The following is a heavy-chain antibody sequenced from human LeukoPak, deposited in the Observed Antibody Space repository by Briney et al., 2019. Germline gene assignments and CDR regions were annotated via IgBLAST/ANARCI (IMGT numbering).Heavy chain of an antibody. CDR1: GFTFSNYA. V-gene: IGHV3-23*01. J-gene: IGHJ6*03. CDR3: AKDFIAMVGYMDV. D-gene: IGHD6-19*01. CDR2: ISDNGGVT. Sequence: GGSLRLSCAASGFTFSNYAMSWVRQAPGKGLEWVSIISDNGGVTFYADSVKGRFTISRENSKNTLYLQMTSLRAEDTAMYYCAKDFIAMVGYMDVWGKGTTVTVSS.